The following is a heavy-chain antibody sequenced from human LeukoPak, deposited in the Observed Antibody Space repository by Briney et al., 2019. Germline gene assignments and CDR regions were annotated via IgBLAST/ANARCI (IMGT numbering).Heavy chain of an antibody. CDR2: MNPNSGNT. CDR3: AKVLHGDYDFWRGYYLNWFDP. D-gene: IGHD3-3*01. Sequence: ASVKVSCKASGYTFTSYDINWVRQATGQGLEWMGWMNPNSGNTGYAQKFQGRVTMTRNTSISTAYMELSSLRSEDTAVYYCAKVLHGDYDFWRGYYLNWFDPWAREPWSPSPQ. CDR1: GYTFTSYD. J-gene: IGHJ5*02. V-gene: IGHV1-8*01.